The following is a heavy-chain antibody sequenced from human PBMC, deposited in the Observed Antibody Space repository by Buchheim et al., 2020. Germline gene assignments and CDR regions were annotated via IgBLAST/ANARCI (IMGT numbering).Heavy chain of an antibody. CDR2: IWYDGSNK. CDR1: GFTFSSYG. V-gene: IGHV3-33*01. CDR3: ARDLVAAAGTGDY. Sequence: QVQLVESGGGVVQPGRSLRLSCSASGFTFSSYGMHWVRQAPGKGLEWVAVIWYDGSNKYYADSVKGRFTISRDNSKNTLYLQMNSLRAEDTAVYYCARDLVAAAGTGDYWGQGTL. D-gene: IGHD6-13*01. J-gene: IGHJ4*02.